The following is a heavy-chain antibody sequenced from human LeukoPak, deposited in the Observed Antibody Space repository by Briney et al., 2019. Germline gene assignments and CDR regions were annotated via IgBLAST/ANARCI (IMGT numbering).Heavy chain of an antibody. D-gene: IGHD5-24*01. CDR2: ISSSGSTI. CDR1: GFTFSSYE. CDR3: AKAVDLATISVDI. J-gene: IGHJ3*02. V-gene: IGHV3-48*03. Sequence: PGGSLRLSCAASGFTFSSYEMNWVRQAPGKGLEWVSYISSSGSTIYYADSVKGRFTISRDNSKNTLYLLMNSLRVDDTAVYYCAKAVDLATISVDIWGQGTMVTVSS.